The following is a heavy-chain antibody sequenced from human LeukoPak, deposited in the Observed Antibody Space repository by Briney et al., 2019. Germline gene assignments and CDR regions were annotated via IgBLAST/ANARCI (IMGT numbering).Heavy chain of an antibody. V-gene: IGHV4-38-2*02. CDR2: IYNSGST. CDR1: GYSISSGYY. Sequence: SETLSLTCTVSGYSISSGYYWGWIRQAPGKGLEWIGSIYNSGSTYYNPSLKSRVTISVDMSKNQFSLKMSSVTAADTAVYYCARVGTLRSSSRAYWGQGTLVTVSS. J-gene: IGHJ4*02. CDR3: ARVGTLRSSSRAY. D-gene: IGHD6-13*01.